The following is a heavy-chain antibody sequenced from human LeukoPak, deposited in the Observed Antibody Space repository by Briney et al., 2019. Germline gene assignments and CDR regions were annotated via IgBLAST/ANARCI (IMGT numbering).Heavy chain of an antibody. CDR2: IYYSGST. J-gene: IGHJ6*03. CDR1: GGSISSGGYY. CDR3: ARFGELFFMDV. Sequence: SQTLSLTCTVSGGSISSGGYYWSWIRQHPGKGLEWIGYIYYSGSTYYNPSLESRVTISVDTSKNQFSLKLSSVTAADTAVYYCARFGELFFMDVWGKGTTVTVSS. V-gene: IGHV4-31*03. D-gene: IGHD3-10*01.